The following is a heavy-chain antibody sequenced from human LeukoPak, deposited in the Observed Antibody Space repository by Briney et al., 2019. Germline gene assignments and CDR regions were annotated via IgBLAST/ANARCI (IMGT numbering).Heavy chain of an antibody. V-gene: IGHV3-30*18. J-gene: IGHJ4*02. CDR3: AKAKQWLVPLDY. CDR1: GFTFSSYG. CDR2: ISYDGSNK. D-gene: IGHD6-19*01. Sequence: GRSLRLSCAASGFTFSSYGMHWVRQAPGKGLEWVAVISYDGSNKYYADSVKGRFTISRDNSKNTLYLQMNSLRAEDTAVYYCAKAKQWLVPLDYWGQGTLATVSS.